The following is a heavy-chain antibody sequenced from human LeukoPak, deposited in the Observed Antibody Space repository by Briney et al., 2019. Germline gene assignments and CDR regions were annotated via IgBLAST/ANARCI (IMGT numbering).Heavy chain of an antibody. D-gene: IGHD5-12*01. CDR3: AKDHRAQTLRPLEFDY. Sequence: GGSLRLSCAASGFIFSHYAVSWVRQAPGKGLEWVSAISGSGGSTYYADSVKGRFTISRDNSKNTLYLQMNSLRAEDTAVYYCAKDHRAQTLRPLEFDYWGQGTLVTVSS. V-gene: IGHV3-23*01. J-gene: IGHJ4*02. CDR1: GFIFSHYA. CDR2: ISGSGGST.